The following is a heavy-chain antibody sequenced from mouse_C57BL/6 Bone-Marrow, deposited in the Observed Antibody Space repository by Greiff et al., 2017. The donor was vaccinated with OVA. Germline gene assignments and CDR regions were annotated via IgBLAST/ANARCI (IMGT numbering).Heavy chain of an antibody. Sequence: VQLQQPGAELVKPGASVKLSCKASGYTFTSYWMHWVKQRPGQGLEWIGMIHPNSGSTNYNEKFKSKATLTVDKSSSTAYMQLSSLTSEDSAVYYCARSWSSSGPFAYWGQGTLVTVSA. J-gene: IGHJ3*01. D-gene: IGHD3-2*02. CDR2: IHPNSGST. V-gene: IGHV1-64*01. CDR1: GYTFTSYW. CDR3: ARSWSSSGPFAY.